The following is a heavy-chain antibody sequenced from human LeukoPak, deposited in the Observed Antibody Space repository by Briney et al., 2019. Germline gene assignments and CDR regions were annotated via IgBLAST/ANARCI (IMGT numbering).Heavy chain of an antibody. D-gene: IGHD3-22*01. J-gene: IGHJ3*02. CDR3: AKRPRDTSGYYLGAFDI. Sequence: PGGSLTLSCAASGYIFSNYAMTWVRQAPGKGLKWVTGISASGGTTSYADSVKGRFTISRDNSRNTLYLQINSLRAEDTAVYYCAKRPRDTSGYYLGAFDIWGQGTMVTISS. CDR2: ISASGGTT. CDR1: GYIFSNYA. V-gene: IGHV3-23*01.